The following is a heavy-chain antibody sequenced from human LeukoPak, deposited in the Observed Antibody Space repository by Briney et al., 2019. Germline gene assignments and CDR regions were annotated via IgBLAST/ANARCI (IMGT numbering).Heavy chain of an antibody. V-gene: IGHV3-20*04. CDR3: ARDSDPGYSSGWRAFGY. D-gene: IGHD6-19*01. Sequence: GGSLRLSCAASGFTFDDYGMSWVRQAPGKGLEWVSGINWNGGSTGYADSVKGRFTISRDNAKNSLYLQMNSLRAEDTALYYCARDSDPGYSSGWRAFGYWGQGTPVTVSS. CDR1: GFTFDDYG. J-gene: IGHJ4*02. CDR2: INWNGGST.